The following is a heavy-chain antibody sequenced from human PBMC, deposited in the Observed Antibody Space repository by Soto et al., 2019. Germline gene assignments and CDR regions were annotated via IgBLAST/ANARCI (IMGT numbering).Heavy chain of an antibody. J-gene: IGHJ6*02. V-gene: IGHV3-30*18. CDR3: AKDRSGSSYGMDV. D-gene: IGHD1-26*01. CDR2: ISYDGSNK. CDR1: GFTFSSYG. Sequence: QMQLVESGGGVVQPGRSLRLSCAASGFTFSSYGMHWVRQAPGKGLEWVAVISYDGSNKYYADSVKGRFTISRDNSKNTLYLQMNSLRAEDTAVYYCAKDRSGSSYGMDVWGQGTTVTVSS.